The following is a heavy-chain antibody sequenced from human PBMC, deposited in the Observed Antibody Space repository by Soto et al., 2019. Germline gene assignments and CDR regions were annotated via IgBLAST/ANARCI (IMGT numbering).Heavy chain of an antibody. CDR2: ISAYNGNT. CDR1: GYTLPSYG. J-gene: IGHJ3*02. CDR3: ARAGAFYETSGYPWSTFDI. Sequence: QVHLVQSGAEVKKPGASVKVSCKASGYTLPSYGISWVRQAPGQGLQWMGWISAYNGNTNYADKFQGRVTMTTDTSTSTAHMEVRSLRSDDTAVYYCARAGAFYETSGYPWSTFDIWGQGTMVTVSS. D-gene: IGHD3-22*01. V-gene: IGHV1-18*01.